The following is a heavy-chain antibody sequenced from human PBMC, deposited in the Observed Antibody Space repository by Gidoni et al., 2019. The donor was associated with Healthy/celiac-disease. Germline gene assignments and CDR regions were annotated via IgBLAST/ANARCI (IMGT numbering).Heavy chain of an antibody. Sequence: QVQLQQWGAGLLKPSETLSLTCAVYGGSFSGYYWSWIRQPPGKGLEWIGEINHSGSTNYNPSLKIRVTISVDTSKNQFSLKLSSVTAADTAVYYCARVAIVVRGKGFDYWGQGTLVTVSS. D-gene: IGHD3-22*01. CDR1: GGSFSGYY. J-gene: IGHJ4*02. CDR3: ARVAIVVRGKGFDY. V-gene: IGHV4-34*01. CDR2: INHSGST.